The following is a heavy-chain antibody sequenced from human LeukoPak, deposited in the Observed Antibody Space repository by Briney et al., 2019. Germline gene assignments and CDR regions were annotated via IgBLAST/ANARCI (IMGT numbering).Heavy chain of an antibody. J-gene: IGHJ3*01. D-gene: IGHD3-22*01. CDR2: IKQDGSEK. CDR3: ARGDYYDSSGSFNDAFDV. Sequence: GGSLRLSCAASGFTFSSYAMSWVRQSPEKGLEWVANIKQDGSEKFYVDSVKGRFTISRDNAKNSLYLQINSLRAEDAAVYYCARGDYYDSSGSFNDAFDVWGQGTMVTVSS. V-gene: IGHV3-7*01. CDR1: GFTFSSYA.